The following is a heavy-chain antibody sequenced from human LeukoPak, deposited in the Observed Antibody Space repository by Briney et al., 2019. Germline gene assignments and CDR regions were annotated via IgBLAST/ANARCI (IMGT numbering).Heavy chain of an antibody. Sequence: SETLSLTCAVYGGSFSGYYWSWIRQPPGKGLEWIGEINHSGSTNYNPSLKSRVTISVDTSKNQFSLKLSSVTAADTAVYCCARSLPHPDYWGQGTLVTVSS. CDR1: GGSFSGYY. CDR3: ARSLPHPDY. V-gene: IGHV4-34*01. J-gene: IGHJ4*02. CDR2: INHSGST.